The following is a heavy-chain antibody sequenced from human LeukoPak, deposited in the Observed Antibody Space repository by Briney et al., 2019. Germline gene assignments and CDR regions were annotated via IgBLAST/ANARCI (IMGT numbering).Heavy chain of an antibody. J-gene: IGHJ5*01. CDR3: ARGTTRIRLEIGELGKLQFDS. Sequence: SETLSLTCAVSGDSISSSYWWTWVRQPPEKGLEWVGEIFHSGHTNYNPSLRSRLTISVDKSKNQFSLKLNSVTAADTAVYYCARGTTRIRLEIGELGKLQFDSWGQGILVTVSS. V-gene: IGHV4-4*02. CDR2: IFHSGHT. CDR1: GDSISSSYW. D-gene: IGHD3-10*01.